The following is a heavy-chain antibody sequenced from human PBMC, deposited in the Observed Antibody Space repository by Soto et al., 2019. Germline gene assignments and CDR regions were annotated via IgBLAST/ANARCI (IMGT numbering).Heavy chain of an antibody. J-gene: IGHJ4*02. CDR1: GFNVSSNY. CDR3: ARGPHVGISTS. D-gene: IGHD2-2*01. Sequence: EVQLVESGGGLIQPGGSLRLSCAASGFNVSSNYMSWVRQASGKGLEWLSVIFSGGSTYYAESVKGRFTISRDNSKNTLNLQMNALRVEDTAVYYCARGPHVGISTSWGQGTLDTVSS. V-gene: IGHV3-53*01. CDR2: IFSGGST.